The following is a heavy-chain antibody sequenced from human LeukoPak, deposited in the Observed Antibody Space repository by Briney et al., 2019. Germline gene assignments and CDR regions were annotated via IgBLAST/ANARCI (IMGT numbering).Heavy chain of an antibody. CDR1: GGSFSGYY. Sequence: SETLSLTCAVYGGSFSGYYWGWIRQPPGKGLEWIGEINHSGSTNYNPSLKSRVTISVDTSKNQFSLKLSSVTAADTAVYYCARVDLRAAYFDYWGQGTLVTVSS. V-gene: IGHV4-34*01. CDR3: ARVDLRAAYFDY. J-gene: IGHJ4*02. D-gene: IGHD2-15*01. CDR2: INHSGST.